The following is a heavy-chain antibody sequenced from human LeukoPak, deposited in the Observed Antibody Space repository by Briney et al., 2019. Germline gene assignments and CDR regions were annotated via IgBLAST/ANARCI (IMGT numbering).Heavy chain of an antibody. V-gene: IGHV3-23*01. CDR2: ISGSGGST. CDR3: ARNPYGDYNFDY. J-gene: IGHJ4*02. D-gene: IGHD4-17*01. CDR1: GFTFSSYA. Sequence: QPGGSLRLSCAASGFTFSSYAMSWVRQAPGKGLEWVSAISGSGGSTYYADSVKGRFTISRDNSKNTLYLQMNSLRAEDTAVYYCARNPYGDYNFDYWGQGTLVTVSS.